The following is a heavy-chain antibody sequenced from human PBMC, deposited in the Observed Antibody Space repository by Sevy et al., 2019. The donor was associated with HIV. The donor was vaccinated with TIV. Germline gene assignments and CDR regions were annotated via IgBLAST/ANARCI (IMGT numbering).Heavy chain of an antibody. D-gene: IGHD1-26*01. CDR2: IRSKGNSFAT. Sequence: GGSLRLSCAASGFAFRGSAIHWVRQASGKGLEWIGRIRSKGNSFATDYVPSVKGRFTIFRDDSKKTAYLQMSSLKIDDTAVYYCAGQVGDTVMAIFDYWGQGTLVTVSS. CDR3: AGQVGDTVMAIFDY. V-gene: IGHV3-73*01. J-gene: IGHJ4*02. CDR1: GFAFRGSA.